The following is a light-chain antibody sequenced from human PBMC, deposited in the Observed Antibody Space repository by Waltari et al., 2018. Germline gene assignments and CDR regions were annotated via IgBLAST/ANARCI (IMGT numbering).Light chain of an antibody. CDR1: RSNIGAGYE. J-gene: IGLJ3*02. CDR3: QCYDTTLDGWV. V-gene: IGLV1-40*01. Sequence: QSVLTQPPSVSGAPGQRVTISCTGTRSNIGAGYEIHWYHQFPGTAPKLLIYGNNYRTSGVPDRFSGSKSGTSGSLAITGLQAEDEADYYCQCYDTTLDGWVFGGGTRLTVL. CDR2: GNN.